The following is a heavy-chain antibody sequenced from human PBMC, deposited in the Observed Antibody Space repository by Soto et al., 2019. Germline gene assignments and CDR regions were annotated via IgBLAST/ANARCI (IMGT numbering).Heavy chain of an antibody. V-gene: IGHV3-23*01. CDR1: GFTFSSYA. J-gene: IGHJ4*02. CDR2: ISGSGGST. CDR3: VKNGEVPRSDYDFWSGYPEVYYFDY. D-gene: IGHD3-3*01. Sequence: EVQLLESGGGLVQPGGSLRLSCAASGFTFSSYAMSWVRQAPGKGLEWVSAISGSGGSTYYADSVKGRFTISRDNSKNTLYLQMNSLRAEDTAVYYCVKNGEVPRSDYDFWSGYPEVYYFDYWGQGTLVTVSS.